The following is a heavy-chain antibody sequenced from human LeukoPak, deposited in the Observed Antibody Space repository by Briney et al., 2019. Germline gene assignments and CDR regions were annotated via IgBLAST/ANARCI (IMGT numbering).Heavy chain of an antibody. J-gene: IGHJ6*02. Sequence: GESLKISCKGSGYSFTDYWIAWVRQMPGKGLEWMGIIYPGDSDTRYSPSFQGQVTISADKSISTAYLQWSSLKASDTAMYYCARHPPSAAIAAAGTPYGMDVWGQGTTVTVSS. CDR3: ARHPPSAAIAAAGTPYGMDV. D-gene: IGHD6-13*01. V-gene: IGHV5-51*01. CDR2: IYPGDSDT. CDR1: GYSFTDYW.